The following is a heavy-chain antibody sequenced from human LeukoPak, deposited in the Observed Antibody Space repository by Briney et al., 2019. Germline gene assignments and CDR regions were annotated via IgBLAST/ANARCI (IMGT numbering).Heavy chain of an antibody. V-gene: IGHV3-7*01. CDR1: GFTFSSYW. J-gene: IGHJ3*02. CDR3: ARAQPWELGDAFDI. D-gene: IGHD1-26*01. CDR2: IKQDGSEK. Sequence: GGSLRLSCAASGFTFSSYWMSWVRQAPGKGLEWVANIKQDGSEKYYVDSVKGRFTISRDNAKNSLYLQMNSLRAEDTAVYYCARAQPWELGDAFDIWGQGTMVTVSS.